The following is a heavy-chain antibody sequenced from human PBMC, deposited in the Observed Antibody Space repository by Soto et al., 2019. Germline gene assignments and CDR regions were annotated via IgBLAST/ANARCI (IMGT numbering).Heavy chain of an antibody. CDR2: INHSGST. CDR3: ASMRKKEVAGHNWFDP. V-gene: IGHV4-34*01. J-gene: IGHJ5*02. D-gene: IGHD6-19*01. CDR1: GFTFIDYY. Sequence: LRLSCSASGFTFIDYYMSWIRQAPGKGLEWIGEINHSGSTNYNPSLKSRVTISVDTSKNQFSLKLSSVTAADTAVYYCASMRKKEVAGHNWFDPWGQGTLVTVS.